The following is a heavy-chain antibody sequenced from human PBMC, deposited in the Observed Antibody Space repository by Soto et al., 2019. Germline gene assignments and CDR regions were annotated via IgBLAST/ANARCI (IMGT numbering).Heavy chain of an antibody. CDR1: GGSISSYY. CDR3: ASTAGAGTSHWFDP. D-gene: IGHD6-19*01. Sequence: QVQLQESGPGLVKPSETLSLTCTVSGGSISSYYWSWIRQPAGKGLEWIGRIYTSGSTNYNPSLKSRVTMSVDTSKNQFSLKLSSVTAADTAVYYCASTAGAGTSHWFDPWGQGTLVTVSS. J-gene: IGHJ5*02. CDR2: IYTSGST. V-gene: IGHV4-4*07.